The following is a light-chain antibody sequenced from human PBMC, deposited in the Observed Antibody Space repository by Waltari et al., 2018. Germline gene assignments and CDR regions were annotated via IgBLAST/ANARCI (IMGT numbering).Light chain of an antibody. J-gene: IGLJ1*01. CDR1: TGAVASDYS. CDR2: NTI. Sequence: QTVVTQEPSLTVSPGGTVTLTCASSTGAVASDYSPNCFHQKPGKAPRALIYNTISKYPWTPARFSGSLRGGKAALTLSGVQPEDEAEYYCLLYFGGSYVFGGGTKVTVL. V-gene: IGLV7-43*01. CDR3: LLYFGGSYV.